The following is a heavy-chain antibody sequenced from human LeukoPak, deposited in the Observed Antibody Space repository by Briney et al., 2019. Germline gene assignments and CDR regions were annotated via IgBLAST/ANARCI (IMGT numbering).Heavy chain of an antibody. Sequence: GGSLRLSCAASGFTFSTYSMNWVRQAPGKGLEWVSYISSSSSTIYYADSVKGRFTISRDNAKNSLYLQMNSLRDEDTAVYYCARYKATDQLRYFDWPPLGVFDPWSQGTLVTVSS. V-gene: IGHV3-48*02. J-gene: IGHJ5*02. D-gene: IGHD3-9*01. CDR3: ARYKATDQLRYFDWPPLGVFDP. CDR1: GFTFSTYS. CDR2: ISSSSSTI.